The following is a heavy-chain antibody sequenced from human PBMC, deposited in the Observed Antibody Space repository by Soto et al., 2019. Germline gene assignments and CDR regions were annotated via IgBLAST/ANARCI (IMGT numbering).Heavy chain of an antibody. CDR2: IPYTGGST. Sequence: EVHLLESGGDLVHPGGSLRLSCAASGFTFSSYAMTWVRQAPGKGLEWVSSIPYTGGSTYYADSVKGRFIISRDNSKNTLFLPMNSLRAADPAVYSCAKDLPGELPPTLFAAWGQGTLVTVSS. D-gene: IGHD1-26*01. CDR3: AKDLPGELPPTLFAA. V-gene: IGHV3-23*01. J-gene: IGHJ5*02. CDR1: GFTFSSYA.